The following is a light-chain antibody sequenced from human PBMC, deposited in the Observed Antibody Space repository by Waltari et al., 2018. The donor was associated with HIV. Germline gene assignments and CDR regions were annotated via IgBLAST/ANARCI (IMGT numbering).Light chain of an antibody. J-gene: IGKJ1*01. V-gene: IGKV3-15*01. CDR1: HSVSSN. CDR2: GAS. CDR3: QQYNNWPRT. Sequence: EVVMTQSPATLSVSPGEGATPSCRASHSVSSNLAWYQQKPGQVPRLLIYGASTRATGIPARFSGSGSGTEFTLTISSLQSEDFAVYYCQQYNNWPRTFGQGTKVEIK.